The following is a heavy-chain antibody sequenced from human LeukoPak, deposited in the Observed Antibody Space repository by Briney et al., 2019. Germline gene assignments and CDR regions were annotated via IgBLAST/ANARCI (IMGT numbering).Heavy chain of an antibody. V-gene: IGHV3-11*01. Sequence: GGSLRLSCAASGFTFSDFYMSWIRQAPGKGLEWVSYISSSGSTIYYADSVKGRFTISRDNAKNSLYLQMNSLRAEDTAVYYCARRRYNWDAIDYWGQGTLVTVSS. J-gene: IGHJ4*02. CDR2: ISSSGSTI. D-gene: IGHD1-20*01. CDR1: GFTFSDFY. CDR3: ARRRYNWDAIDY.